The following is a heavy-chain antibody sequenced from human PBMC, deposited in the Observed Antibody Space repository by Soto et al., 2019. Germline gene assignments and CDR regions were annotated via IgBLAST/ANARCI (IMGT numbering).Heavy chain of an antibody. CDR2: INPNSGGT. CDR3: ARVQGALRYFDWPFDY. D-gene: IGHD3-9*01. V-gene: IGHV1-2*02. Sequence: ASVKVSCKASGYTFTGYYMHWVRQAPGQGLEWMGWINPNSGGTSYAQKFQGRVTMTRDTSTSTVYMELSSLGSEDTAVYYCARVQGALRYFDWPFDYWGQGTLVTVSS. CDR1: GYTFTGYY. J-gene: IGHJ4*02.